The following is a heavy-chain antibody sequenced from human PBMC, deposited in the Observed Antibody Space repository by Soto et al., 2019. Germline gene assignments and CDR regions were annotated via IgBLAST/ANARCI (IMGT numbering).Heavy chain of an antibody. Sequence: GGSLRLSCAASGFTFSSYAMSWVRQAPGKGLEWVSAISGSGGSTYYADSVKGRFTISRDNSKNTLYLQMNSLRAEDTAVYYCATIKSQGVVPAAIHFDYWGQGTLVTVSS. CDR1: GFTFSSYA. CDR3: ATIKSQGVVPAAIHFDY. J-gene: IGHJ4*02. CDR2: ISGSGGST. V-gene: IGHV3-23*01. D-gene: IGHD2-2*01.